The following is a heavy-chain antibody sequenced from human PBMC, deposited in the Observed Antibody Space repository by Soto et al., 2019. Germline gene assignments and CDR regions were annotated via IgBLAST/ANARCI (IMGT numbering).Heavy chain of an antibody. V-gene: IGHV1-69*12. Sequence: QVQLVQSGAEVKKPGSSVKVSCKASGGTFSSYAISWVRQAPGQGLEWMGGIIPIFGTANYAQKFQGRVTITADEATGTGYLELSSLRSEDTAVYYCASVGKGDDVFDYWGQGTLVTVSS. CDR1: GGTFSSYA. CDR3: ASVGKGDDVFDY. D-gene: IGHD3-16*01. J-gene: IGHJ4*02. CDR2: IIPIFGTA.